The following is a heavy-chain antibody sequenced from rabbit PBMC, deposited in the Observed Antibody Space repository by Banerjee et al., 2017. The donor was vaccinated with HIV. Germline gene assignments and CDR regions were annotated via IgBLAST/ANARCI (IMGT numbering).Heavy chain of an antibody. V-gene: IGHV1S45*01. CDR3: ARDLAGVIGWNFNL. CDR1: GFDLSRWW. J-gene: IGHJ4*01. D-gene: IGHD4-1*01. Sequence: QEQLEESGGDLVKPEGSLTLTCTASGFDLSRWWMCWVRQAPGKGLEWIACINTSSGNTVYASWAKGRFTISKTSSTTVTLQMTSLTAADTATYFCARDLAGVIGWNFNLWGQGTLVTVS. CDR2: INTSSGNT.